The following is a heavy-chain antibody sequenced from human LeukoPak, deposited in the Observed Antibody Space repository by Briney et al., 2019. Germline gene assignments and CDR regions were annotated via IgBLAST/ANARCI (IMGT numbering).Heavy chain of an antibody. CDR2: IYGGQST. D-gene: IGHD4-17*01. V-gene: IGHV3-53*01. J-gene: IGHJ4*02. CDR3: HRDGY. Sequence: PGGSLRLSCAASGLTVSSRYMSWVRQAPGKGLEWVSVIYGGQSTYYADSVKGRFTIATDNSKNTLDLQMNSLRVEDTAVHYCHRDGYWGQGTLVTVSS. CDR1: GLTVSSRY.